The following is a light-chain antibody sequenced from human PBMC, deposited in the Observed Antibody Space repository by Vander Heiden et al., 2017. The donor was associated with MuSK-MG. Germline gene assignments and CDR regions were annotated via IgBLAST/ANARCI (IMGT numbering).Light chain of an antibody. Sequence: QKPGKAPKLLIYAASRLPTGVPSRFSGAGSGTDFTLTISSLQPEDFATYYFQQCLITRTFGQGTKVDIK. V-gene: IGKV1-39*01. CDR2: AAS. J-gene: IGKJ1*01. CDR3: QQCLITRT.